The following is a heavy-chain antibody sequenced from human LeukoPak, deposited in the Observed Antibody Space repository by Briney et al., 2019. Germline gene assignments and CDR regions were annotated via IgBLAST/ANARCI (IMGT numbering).Heavy chain of an antibody. CDR1: GFTFSSYV. CDR2: ISYDGTNK. Sequence: GGSLRPSCAASGFTFSSYVMHWVRQAPGKGLEWVAMISYDGTNKYYADSVRGRFTISRDNSKNTLYLQMNSLKTEDTAVYYCTTVHYYDSSGYYQSQYYFDYWGQGTLVTVSS. D-gene: IGHD3-22*01. CDR3: TTVHYYDSSGYYQSQYYFDY. J-gene: IGHJ4*02. V-gene: IGHV3-30*03.